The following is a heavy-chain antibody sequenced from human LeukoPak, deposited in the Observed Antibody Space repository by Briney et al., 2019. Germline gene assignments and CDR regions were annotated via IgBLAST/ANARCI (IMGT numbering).Heavy chain of an antibody. CDR3: ARDRQDIVVVPAAEDAFDI. Sequence: GGSLRLSCAASGFTFSSYWMSWVRQAPGTGLEWVANIKEDGSEKYYADSVKGRFTISRDNAKNSPSLQMNSLRAEDTAVYYCARDRQDIVVVPAAEDAFDIWGQGTMVTVSS. CDR1: GFTFSSYW. CDR2: IKEDGSEK. J-gene: IGHJ3*02. D-gene: IGHD2-2*01. V-gene: IGHV3-7*01.